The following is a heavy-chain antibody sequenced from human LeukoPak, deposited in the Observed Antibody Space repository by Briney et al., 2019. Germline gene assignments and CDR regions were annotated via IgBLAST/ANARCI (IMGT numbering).Heavy chain of an antibody. CDR1: GAFTSSNNYY. D-gene: IGHD2-15*01. Sequence: SETLSLTCTVSGAFTSSNNYYWGWIRQPPGKGLDWIGNIYYDGSTRNNPSLKSRVTISIDTSKNQFFLKLSSVTAADTAVYYCARLVGWPYRYYFDYWGQGTLIIVSS. CDR3: ARLVGWPYRYYFDY. J-gene: IGHJ4*02. V-gene: IGHV4-39*01. CDR2: IYYDGST.